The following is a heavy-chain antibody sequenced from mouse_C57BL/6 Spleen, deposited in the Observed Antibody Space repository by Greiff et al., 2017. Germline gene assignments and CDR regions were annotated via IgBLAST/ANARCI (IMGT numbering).Heavy chain of an antibody. Sequence: DVMLVESGGGLVKPGGSLKLSCAASGFTFSSYDMSWVSQTPDKRLEWVATISDGGSYTYYPENVTGRFTISRDNAKNNLYLQMSHLKSEDTAMYYGARGRDGNYDAMDYWGQGTSVTVSS. CDR1: GFTFSSYD. CDR2: ISDGGSYT. V-gene: IGHV5-4*03. CDR3: ARGRDGNYDAMDY. J-gene: IGHJ4*01. D-gene: IGHD2-1*01.